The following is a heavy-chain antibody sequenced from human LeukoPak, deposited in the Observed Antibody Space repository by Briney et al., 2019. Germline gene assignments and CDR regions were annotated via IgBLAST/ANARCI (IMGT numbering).Heavy chain of an antibody. CDR3: ARRAINSVMFDY. J-gene: IGHJ4*02. V-gene: IGHV4-59*08. D-gene: IGHD3-16*01. CDR1: GGSIGSYY. Sequence: SETLSLTCTVAGGSIGSYYWSWIRLIPGKGLVWIGYIYYGGRTKYNPSLKSQVTISVDTPKNQFSLKLSSATAADTAVYFCARRAINSVMFDYWGQGTLVTVSS. CDR2: IYYGGRT.